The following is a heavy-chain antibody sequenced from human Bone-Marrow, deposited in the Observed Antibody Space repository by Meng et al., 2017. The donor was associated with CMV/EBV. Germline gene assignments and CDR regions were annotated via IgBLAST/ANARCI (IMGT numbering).Heavy chain of an antibody. D-gene: IGHD2-2*02. CDR2: INPNSGGT. V-gene: IGHV1-2*02. Sequence: ASVKVSCKASGYTFTGYYMHWVRQAPGQGLEWMGWINPNSGGTNYAQKFQGRVTMTRDTSISTAYMELSSLRSDDTAVYYCARGAPAAILAYYYYYGMDVWGQGTTVTVSS. CDR1: GYTFTGYY. CDR3: ARGAPAAILAYYYYYGMDV. J-gene: IGHJ6*02.